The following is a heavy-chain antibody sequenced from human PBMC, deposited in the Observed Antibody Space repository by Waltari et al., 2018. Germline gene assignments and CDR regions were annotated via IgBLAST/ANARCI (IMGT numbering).Heavy chain of an antibody. CDR3: ARETSSGYSRGWYAAWDY. D-gene: IGHD6-19*01. Sequence: QVQLVQSGAEVKKPGASVKVSCKASGYTFTSYGISWVRQAPGQGLEWMGWVSVYSGNTSYGQKLRGRGTMTTDTSTSTAYRELRSLRSDDTAVYYWARETSSGYSRGWYAAWDYWGQGTLVTVSS. CDR2: VSVYSGNT. CDR1: GYTFTSYG. V-gene: IGHV1-18*01. J-gene: IGHJ4*02.